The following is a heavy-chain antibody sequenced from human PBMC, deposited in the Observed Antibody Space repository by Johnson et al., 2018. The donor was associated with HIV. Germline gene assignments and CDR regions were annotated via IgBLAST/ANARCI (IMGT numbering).Heavy chain of an antibody. CDR2: IKEDGTEK. J-gene: IGHJ3*01. D-gene: IGHD5-18*01. Sequence: VQLVESGGGVVQPGRSLRLSCIASGFIFGSCWMTWVRQAPGERLEWVANIKEDGTEKYYVDSVTGRFTVSRDNAKNSLYLQMNDLRAEDTAVYYCVRQYELYGYAFDLWGQGTVVTVSS. V-gene: IGHV3-7*05. CDR3: VRQYELYGYAFDL. CDR1: GFIFGSCW.